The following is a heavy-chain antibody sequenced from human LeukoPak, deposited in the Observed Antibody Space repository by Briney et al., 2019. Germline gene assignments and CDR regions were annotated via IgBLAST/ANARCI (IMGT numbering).Heavy chain of an antibody. Sequence: PSQTLSLTCTVSGGSISSGSYYWSWIRQPAGKGLEWIGRIYTSGSTNYNPSLKSRVTISVDTSKNQYSLKLSSVTAADTAVYYCARGSSWAYYFDYWGQGTLVTVSS. CDR2: IYTSGST. J-gene: IGHJ4*02. CDR3: ARGSSWAYYFDY. D-gene: IGHD6-13*01. CDR1: GGSISSGSYY. V-gene: IGHV4-61*02.